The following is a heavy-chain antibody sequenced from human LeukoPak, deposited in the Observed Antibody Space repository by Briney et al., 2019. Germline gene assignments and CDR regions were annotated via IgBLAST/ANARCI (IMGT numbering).Heavy chain of an antibody. CDR1: GYTFTSYD. Sequence: GASVKVSCKASGYTFTSYDINWVRQATGQGLEWMGWMKPNSGNTGYAQKFQGRVTMNRNTSISTAYMELSSLRSEDTAVYYCARSGDYDVWSGRTDAFDIWGQGTMVTVSS. CDR3: ARSGDYDVWSGRTDAFDI. J-gene: IGHJ3*02. V-gene: IGHV1-8*01. D-gene: IGHD3-3*01. CDR2: MKPNSGNT.